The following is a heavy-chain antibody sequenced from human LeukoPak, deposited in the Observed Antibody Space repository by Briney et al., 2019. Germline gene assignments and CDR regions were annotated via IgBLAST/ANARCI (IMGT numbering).Heavy chain of an antibody. CDR1: GGSISSSSYY. Sequence: SETLSLTCTVSGGSISSSSYYWGWIRQPPGKGLEWIGSIYYSGSTYYNPSLKSRVTISVDTSKNQFSLKLSSVTAADTAVYYCAREGSGTILDFDYWGQGTLVTVSS. D-gene: IGHD1-26*01. J-gene: IGHJ4*02. CDR3: AREGSGTILDFDY. CDR2: IYYSGST. V-gene: IGHV4-39*07.